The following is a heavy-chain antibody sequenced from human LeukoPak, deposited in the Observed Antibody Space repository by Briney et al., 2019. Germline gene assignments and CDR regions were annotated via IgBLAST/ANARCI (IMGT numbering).Heavy chain of an antibody. V-gene: IGHV1-46*03. CDR1: GYTFTSYY. D-gene: IGHD5-12*01. CDR2: INPSGGST. J-gene: IGHJ6*03. Sequence: ASVKVSCKASGYTFTSYYMHLVRQAPGQGLEWMGIINPSGGSTSYAQKFQGRVTMTRDPSTSTVYMELSSLRSEDTAGYYCARADTVEGYYYYMDVWGKGTTVTVS. CDR3: ARADTVEGYYYYMDV.